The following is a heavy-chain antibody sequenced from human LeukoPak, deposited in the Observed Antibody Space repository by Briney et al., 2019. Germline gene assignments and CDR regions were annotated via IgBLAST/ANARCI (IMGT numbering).Heavy chain of an antibody. Sequence: PGGSLRLSCAASGFTLSGYSMNWVRQAPGKGLEWVSYITSSSSAIYYADSVKGRFTISRDNAKNSLYLQMNSLRAEDTAVYYCARVGLRWPIDYWGQGTLVTVSS. J-gene: IGHJ4*02. CDR3: ARVGLRWPIDY. CDR2: ITSSSSAI. CDR1: GFTLSGYS. D-gene: IGHD4-23*01. V-gene: IGHV3-48*04.